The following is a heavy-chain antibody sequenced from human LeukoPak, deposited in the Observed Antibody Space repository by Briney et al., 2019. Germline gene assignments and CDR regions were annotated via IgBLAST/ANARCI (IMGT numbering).Heavy chain of an antibody. Sequence: SETLSLTCAVSVGSISSGNWWTWVRQSPGKGLEWIGEIYHNGTLNYNPSLKSRVTISADSFKNHFSLKLTSVTAADTVVYYCARRFVDSNGYYYDDSWGQGTLVTVSS. V-gene: IGHV4-4*02. CDR2: IYHNGTL. CDR1: VGSISSGNW. J-gene: IGHJ4*02. D-gene: IGHD3-22*01. CDR3: ARRFVDSNGYYYDDS.